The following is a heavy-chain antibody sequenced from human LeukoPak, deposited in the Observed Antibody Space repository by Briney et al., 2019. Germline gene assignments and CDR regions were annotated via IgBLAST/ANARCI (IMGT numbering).Heavy chain of an antibody. CDR3: ARERGMVRGATYYYYGMDV. J-gene: IGHJ6*02. V-gene: IGHV4-59*01. CDR2: IYYSGST. Sequence: SETLSLTCTVSGGSISSYYWSWIRQPPGKGLEWIGYIYYSGSTNYNPSLKSRVTISVDTSKNQFSLKPSSVTAADTTVYYCARERGMVRGATYYYYGMDVWGQGTTVTVSS. D-gene: IGHD3-10*01. CDR1: GGSISSYY.